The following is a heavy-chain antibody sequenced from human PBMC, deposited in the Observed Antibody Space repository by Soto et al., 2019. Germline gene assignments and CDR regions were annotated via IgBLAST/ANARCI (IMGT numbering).Heavy chain of an antibody. V-gene: IGHV3-30*18. D-gene: IGHD5-12*01. J-gene: IGHJ4*02. Sequence: PGGSLRLSCAASGFTFSSYGMHWVRQAPGKGLEWVAVISYDGSNKYYADSVKGRFTISRDNSKNTLYLQMNSLRAEDTAVYYCAKDRGEMATIAPDYWGQGTLVTVSS. CDR2: ISYDGSNK. CDR1: GFTFSSYG. CDR3: AKDRGEMATIAPDY.